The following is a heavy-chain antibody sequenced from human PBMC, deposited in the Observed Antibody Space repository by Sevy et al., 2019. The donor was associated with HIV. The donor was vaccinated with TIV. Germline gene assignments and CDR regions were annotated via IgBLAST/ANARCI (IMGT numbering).Heavy chain of an antibody. CDR2: ISAYNGNT. J-gene: IGHJ4*02. CDR1: GYTFTSYG. CDR3: ARDSPHGYSSSSGAFDY. Sequence: ASVKVSCKASGYTFTSYGISWVRQAPGQGLEWMGWISAYNGNTNYAQKLQGRVTMTRDTSTSTAYMELRSLRSDDTAVYYCARDSPHGYSSSSGAFDYWGQGTLVTVSS. V-gene: IGHV1-18*01. D-gene: IGHD6-6*01.